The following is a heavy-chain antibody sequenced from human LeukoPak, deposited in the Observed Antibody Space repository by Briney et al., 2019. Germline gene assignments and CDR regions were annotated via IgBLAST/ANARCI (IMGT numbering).Heavy chain of an antibody. J-gene: IGHJ6*02. CDR2: IYPGDSDT. D-gene: IGHD2-15*01. Sequence: GESLKISCKGSGYNFTTYWIAWVRQMPGKGLEWMGIIYPGDSDTRYSPSFQGQVTISADKSISTAYLQWSSLKASDTAMYYCARHCSGGSCYRDYYYYYGMDVWGQGTTVTVSS. V-gene: IGHV5-51*01. CDR3: ARHCSGGSCYRDYYYYYGMDV. CDR1: GYNFTTYW.